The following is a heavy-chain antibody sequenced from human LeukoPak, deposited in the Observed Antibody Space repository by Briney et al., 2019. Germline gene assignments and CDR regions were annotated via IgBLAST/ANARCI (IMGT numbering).Heavy chain of an antibody. D-gene: IGHD2-15*01. Sequence: SVKVSFKASGYTFSSYDINWVRQATGQGLAWLGWMNPNRGNTGYAQKFQVRVTMTTNTSISTAYMELSSLRSEDTAVYYCARVRGSYYYYGMDVWGQGTTVTVSS. CDR2: MNPNRGNT. V-gene: IGHV1-8*01. CDR3: ARVRGSYYYYGMDV. J-gene: IGHJ6*02. CDR1: GYTFSSYD.